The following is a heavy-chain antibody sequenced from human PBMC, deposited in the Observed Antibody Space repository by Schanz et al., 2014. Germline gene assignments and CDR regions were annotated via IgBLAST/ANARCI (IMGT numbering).Heavy chain of an antibody. CDR2: IYYSGST. J-gene: IGHJ3*02. Sequence: QVQLQESGPGLVKPSDTLSLTCAVSGYSINTSDWWGWIRQPPGKGLEWIGYIYYSGSTYYNPSLKSRVTMSVDTSKNHFSLKLRSVTAVDTAVYYCASKGLTTDAFDIWGQGTMVTVSS. CDR3: ASKGLTTDAFDI. D-gene: IGHD2-8*01. V-gene: IGHV4-28*07. CDR1: GYSINTSDW.